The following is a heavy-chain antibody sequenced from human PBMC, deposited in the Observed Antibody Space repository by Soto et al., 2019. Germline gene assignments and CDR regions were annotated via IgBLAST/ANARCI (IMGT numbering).Heavy chain of an antibody. J-gene: IGHJ5*02. D-gene: IGHD2-8*01. CDR1: GYSFTSYG. V-gene: IGHV1-18*01. CDR3: ARGSLIYCTNGVCPGEWFDP. CDR2: ITAYNGNT. Sequence: GASLKVSCKASGYSFTSYGISWVRQAPGQGLEWMGWITAYNGNTDYAQKFQGRVTMTTDTSTSTAYMELRSLRSDDTAVYYCARGSLIYCTNGVCPGEWFDPWGQGTLVTVSS.